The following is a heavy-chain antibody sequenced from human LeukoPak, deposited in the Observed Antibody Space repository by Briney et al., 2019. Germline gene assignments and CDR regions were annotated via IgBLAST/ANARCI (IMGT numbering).Heavy chain of an antibody. CDR2: ISSSSSTI. D-gene: IGHD6-6*01. CDR3: ASVLRYSSSSGRGDNWLDP. V-gene: IGHV3-48*01. CDR1: GFTFSSYS. Sequence: GGSLRLSCAASGFTFSSYSMNWVRQAPGKGLEWVSYISSSSSTIYYADSVKGRFTISRDNAKNSLYLQMNSLRAEDTAVYYCASVLRYSSSSGRGDNWLDPWGQGTLVTVSS. J-gene: IGHJ5*02.